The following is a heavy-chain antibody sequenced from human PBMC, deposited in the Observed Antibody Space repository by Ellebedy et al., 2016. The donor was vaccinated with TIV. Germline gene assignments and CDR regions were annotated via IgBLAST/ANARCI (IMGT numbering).Heavy chain of an antibody. J-gene: IGHJ4*02. Sequence: GSLRLSCTVSGGSISSYYWSWIRQPPGKGLEWIGYIYYCGSTTYNTNYNPSLKSRVTISVDTSKNQFSLKLSSVTAADTAVYYCARVFSGYAHFDYWGQGTLVTVSS. V-gene: IGHV4-59*01. CDR1: GGSISSYY. CDR3: ARVFSGYAHFDY. D-gene: IGHD3-22*01. CDR2: IYYCGST.